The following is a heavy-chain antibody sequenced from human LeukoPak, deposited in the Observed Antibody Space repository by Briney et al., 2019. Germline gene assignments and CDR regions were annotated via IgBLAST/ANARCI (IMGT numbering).Heavy chain of an antibody. J-gene: IGHJ4*02. V-gene: IGHV1-69*01. CDR3: ARDYCSSTSCYSRGSCFDY. CDR1: GGTFSSYA. D-gene: IGHD2-2*01. Sequence: GSSVKVSCKASGGTFSSYAISWVRQAPGQGLEWMGGIIPIFGTANYAQKFQGRVTITADESTSTAYMELSSLRSEDTAVYYCARDYCSSTSCYSRGSCFDYWGQGTLVTVSS. CDR2: IIPIFGTA.